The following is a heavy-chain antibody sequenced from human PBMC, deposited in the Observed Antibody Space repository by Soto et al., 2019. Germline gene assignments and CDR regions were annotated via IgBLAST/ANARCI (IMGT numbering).Heavy chain of an antibody. D-gene: IGHD1-26*01. CDR3: ARNSESTNRYYYYGMDV. CDR2: INPNSGGT. CDR1: GYTFTGYY. V-gene: IGHV1-2*04. J-gene: IGHJ6*02. Sequence: QVQLVQSGAEVKKPGASVKVSCKASGYTFTGYYMHWVRQAPGQGLEWMGWINPNSGGTNYAQKFQGWVTMTRDTSISTAYMELSRLRSDDTAVYYCARNSESTNRYYYYGMDVWGQGTTVTVSS.